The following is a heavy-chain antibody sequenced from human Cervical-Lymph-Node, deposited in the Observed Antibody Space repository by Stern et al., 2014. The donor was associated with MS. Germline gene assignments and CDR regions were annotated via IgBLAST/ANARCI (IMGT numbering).Heavy chain of an antibody. Sequence: VQLQESGPGLVKPSETLSLTCTVSGDSISSYYWSWIRQPPGKGLEWIGHVYYSGTTYYNPSLTGRVPISVDTSKKQFPLKLTSVTAADTAVYYCARLSTVVDYWGQGTLVTVSS. V-gene: IGHV4-59*08. D-gene: IGHD4-23*01. J-gene: IGHJ4*02. CDR1: GDSISSYY. CDR3: ARLSTVVDY. CDR2: VYYSGTT.